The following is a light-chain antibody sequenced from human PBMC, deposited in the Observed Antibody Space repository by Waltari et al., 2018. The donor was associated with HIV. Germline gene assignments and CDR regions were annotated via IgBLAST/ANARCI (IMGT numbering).Light chain of an antibody. CDR1: SSDVGGYNY. V-gene: IGLV2-14*01. CDR2: EVS. J-gene: IGLJ1*01. CDR3: SSYPSSSTLPSYV. Sequence: QSALTQPASVSGSPGQSITISCTGTSSDVGGYNYVSWYQQHPGKAPKLMIYEVSNRPSWVSNRFSGSKSVNTASLTISWLQAEDEAEYYCSSYPSSSTLPSYVFGTGTKVTVL.